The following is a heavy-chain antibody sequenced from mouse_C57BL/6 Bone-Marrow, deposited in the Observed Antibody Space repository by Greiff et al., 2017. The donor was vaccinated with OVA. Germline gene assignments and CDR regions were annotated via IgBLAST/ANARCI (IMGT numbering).Heavy chain of an antibody. Sequence: EVMLVESGGGLVKPGGSLKLSCAASGFTFSSYAMSWVRQTPEKRLEWVATISDGGSYTYYPDNVKGRFTISRDNAKNNLYLQMSHLKSEDTAMYYCARDHYGSRRNFDYWAKAPLSQSPQ. CDR1: GFTFSSYA. D-gene: IGHD1-1*01. J-gene: IGHJ2*01. CDR3: ARDHYGSRRNFDY. CDR2: ISDGGSYT. V-gene: IGHV5-4*01.